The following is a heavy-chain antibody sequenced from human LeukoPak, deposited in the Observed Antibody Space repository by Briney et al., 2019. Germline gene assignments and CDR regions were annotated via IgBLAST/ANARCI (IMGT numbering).Heavy chain of an antibody. J-gene: IGHJ4*02. CDR2: ISSSGSTI. CDR1: GFTFSSYE. CDR3: ATLLFPPGY. Sequence: GGSLRLSCAASGFTFSSYEMNWVRQAPGKGLEWVSYISSSGSTIYYADSVKGRFTISRDNAKNTLYLQMNSLRAEDTAVYYCATLLFPPGYWGQGTLVTVSS. V-gene: IGHV3-48*03. D-gene: IGHD2/OR15-2a*01.